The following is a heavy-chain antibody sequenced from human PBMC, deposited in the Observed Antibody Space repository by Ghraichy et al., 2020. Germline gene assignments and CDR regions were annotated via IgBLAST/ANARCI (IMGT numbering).Heavy chain of an antibody. CDR2: ISGSGYST. V-gene: IGHV3-23*01. Sequence: GGSLRLSCTASGFTFSRNAMSWVRQAPGKGLEWVSAISGSGYSTYYADSVKGRFTISRDNSKNTLYLQMNSLRAEDTAVYYCAKDPNIISLSFCMDVWGQGTTVVVSS. J-gene: IGHJ6*02. CDR3: AKDPNIISLSFCMDV. D-gene: IGHD3-10*01. CDR1: GFTFSRNA.